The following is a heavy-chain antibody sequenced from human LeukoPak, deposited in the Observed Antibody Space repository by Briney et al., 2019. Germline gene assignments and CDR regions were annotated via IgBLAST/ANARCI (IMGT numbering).Heavy chain of an antibody. D-gene: IGHD3-10*01. CDR1: GGTFSGYE. J-gene: IGHJ4*02. V-gene: IGHV1-69*05. Sequence: ASVKVSCKASGGTFSGYEISWVRQAPGHGLEWMGGIIPMFGTAKYAQKFQGRVTMTRDMSTSTVYMELSSLRSEDTAVYYCARVSSEYYYGSGIDYWGQGTLVTVSS. CDR2: IIPMFGTA. CDR3: ARVSSEYYYGSGIDY.